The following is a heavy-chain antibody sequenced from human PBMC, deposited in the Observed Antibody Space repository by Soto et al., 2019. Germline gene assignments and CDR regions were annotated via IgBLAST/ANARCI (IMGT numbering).Heavy chain of an antibody. D-gene: IGHD2-15*01. V-gene: IGHV3-7*04. J-gene: IGHJ4*02. Sequence: EVQLVESGGGLVQPGGSLRLSCSASGFTFRNYWMNWVRQAPGKGLEWVANIKQDGTTKSYVDSVKGRFTISRDDVQSSLYLRMNSLRAEDTAVYYCVRGDCSGGSCYGALFDYWGQGTLVAVSS. CDR3: VRGDCSGGSCYGALFDY. CDR2: IKQDGTTK. CDR1: GFTFRNYW.